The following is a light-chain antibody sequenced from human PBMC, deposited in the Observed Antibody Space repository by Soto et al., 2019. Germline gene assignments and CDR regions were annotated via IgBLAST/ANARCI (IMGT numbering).Light chain of an antibody. CDR2: GAS. J-gene: IGKJ2*01. CDR1: QAVNTR. Sequence: EVVMTHSPATLSVSPGERATLSCRAGQAVNTRLAWYQQKPGQAPRVLIYGASKRATGIPDRFSGSGSGTDFSLTISRLEPEDFAVYYCHQYDNAPQTYGQGTKVDIK. V-gene: IGKV3D-15*01. CDR3: HQYDNAPQT.